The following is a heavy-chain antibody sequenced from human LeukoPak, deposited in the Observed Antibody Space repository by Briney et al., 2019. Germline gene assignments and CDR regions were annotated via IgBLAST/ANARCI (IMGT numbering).Heavy chain of an antibody. CDR2: ISYSVSA. CDR1: GGSISSPNYY. Sequence: PSETLSLTCTVSGGSISSPNYYWAWVRQPPGKGQEWIGSISYSVSAHYYPSLKSRVTISIDTSKNQFPLKLSSVTAADTAVYYCVRHEHNPQFDPWGQGTLVTVSS. V-gene: IGHV4-39*01. CDR3: VRHEHNPQFDP. D-gene: IGHD1-14*01. J-gene: IGHJ5*02.